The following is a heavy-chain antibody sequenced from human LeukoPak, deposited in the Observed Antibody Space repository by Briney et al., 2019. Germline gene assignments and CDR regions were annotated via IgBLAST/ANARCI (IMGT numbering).Heavy chain of an antibody. V-gene: IGHV4-38-2*02. CDR3: ARRKGFGEGYFDS. CDR1: GYSISSGYY. D-gene: IGHD3-10*01. J-gene: IGHJ4*02. Sequence: PSETLSLTCTVSGYSISSGYYWAWIRQPPGKGLESIGSIYYSRSTYYSPSLKSRVTISVDTSKNQFSLKLTSVTAADTAVYYCARRKGFGEGYFDSWGQGTLVTVSS. CDR2: IYYSRST.